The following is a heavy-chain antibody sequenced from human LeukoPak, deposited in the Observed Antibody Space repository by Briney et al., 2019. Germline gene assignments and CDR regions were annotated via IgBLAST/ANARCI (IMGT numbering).Heavy chain of an antibody. CDR3: AKDGAPDSSGYYLDY. V-gene: IGHV3-30*18. J-gene: IGHJ4*02. D-gene: IGHD3-22*01. CDR1: GFTFSTYA. Sequence: GGSLRLSCAASGFTFSTYAMTWVRQAPGKGLEWVAVISYDGSNKYYADSVKGRFTISRDNSKNTLYLQMNSLRAEDTAVYYCAKDGAPDSSGYYLDYWGQGTLVTVSS. CDR2: ISYDGSNK.